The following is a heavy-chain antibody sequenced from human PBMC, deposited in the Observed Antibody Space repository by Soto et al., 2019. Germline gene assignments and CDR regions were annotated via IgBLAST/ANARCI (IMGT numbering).Heavy chain of an antibody. J-gene: IGHJ5*02. CDR2: IYLSDSDT. CDR1: GYSLTTYW. Sequence: GESLKISCKTSGYSLTTYWFAWVRQMPGKGLEWMGIIYLSDSDTIYSPSAQGHFTISADKSIKTAYLQWSSLKASDTAIYYCATTFDYNGYFDPWGQGTQVTVS. D-gene: IGHD4-4*01. V-gene: IGHV5-51*01. CDR3: ATTFDYNGYFDP.